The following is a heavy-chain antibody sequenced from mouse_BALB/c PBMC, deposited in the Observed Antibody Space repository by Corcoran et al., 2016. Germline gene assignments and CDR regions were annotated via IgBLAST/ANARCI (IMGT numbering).Heavy chain of an antibody. V-gene: IGHV9-4*02. CDR2: INTHSGVP. Sequence: QIKLVQPGPELKKPGATVRVSCKGSGYTLTTAGMQGVHKMPGKGLKWFGWINTHSGVPKYAEDFKGRFAFSLKTSASTAYIQISNLKNEDTATYFCASEYGNYSAKDYWGQGTSVTVSS. CDR3: ASEYGNYSAKDY. J-gene: IGHJ4*01. CDR1: GYTLTTAG. D-gene: IGHD2-10*02.